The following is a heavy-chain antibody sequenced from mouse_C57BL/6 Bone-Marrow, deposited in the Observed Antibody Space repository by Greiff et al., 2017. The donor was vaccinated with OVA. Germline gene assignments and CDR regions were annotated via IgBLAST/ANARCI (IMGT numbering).Heavy chain of an antibody. CDR3: ARARKAYSRNLFAN. D-gene: IGHD2-10*01. Sequence: VQLQQSGPELVKPGASVKISCKASGYTFTDYYIHWVKQRPGQGLAWIGWIFPGSGSPYYNEKFKGTATLTVDKSSSTAYMLLSSLTLEDSAVYFWARARKAYSRNLFANWGQGTLVTVSA. J-gene: IGHJ3*01. CDR2: IFPGSGSP. CDR1: GYTFTDYY. V-gene: IGHV1-75*01.